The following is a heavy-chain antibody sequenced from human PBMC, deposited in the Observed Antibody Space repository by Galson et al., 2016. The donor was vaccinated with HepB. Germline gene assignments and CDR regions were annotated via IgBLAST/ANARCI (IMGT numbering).Heavy chain of an antibody. CDR1: GFMFSKYS. J-gene: IGHJ6*02. D-gene: IGHD4-11*01. CDR2: TGTGTGYL. Sequence: SLRLSCAASGFMFSKYSLSWVRQAPGKGLEWVASTGTGTGYLYHAASVKGRFTIFRDDAQNSLYLDMSGLRAEDTAVYYCAKSSEGLLRYSGLDVWGLGTTVTVSS. V-gene: IGHV3-21*06. CDR3: AKSSEGLLRYSGLDV.